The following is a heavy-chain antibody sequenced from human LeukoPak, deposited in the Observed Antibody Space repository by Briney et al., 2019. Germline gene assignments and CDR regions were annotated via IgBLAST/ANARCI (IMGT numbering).Heavy chain of an antibody. CDR2: ISDSGDKT. D-gene: IGHD2-2*01. CDR3: ARGYQHIVVVPAAMGWDY. Sequence: GGSLRLSCAASGFTFNNFAMSWVRQAPGRGLEWVSAISDSGDKTFYADSVKGRFSISRDNAKNSLYLQMNSLRAEDTAVYYCARGYQHIVVVPAAMGWDYWGQGTLVTVSS. CDR1: GFTFNNFA. J-gene: IGHJ4*02. V-gene: IGHV3-23*01.